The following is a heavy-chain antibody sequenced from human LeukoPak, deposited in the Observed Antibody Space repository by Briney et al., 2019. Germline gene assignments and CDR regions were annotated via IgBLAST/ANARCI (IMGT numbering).Heavy chain of an antibody. D-gene: IGHD6-13*01. CDR1: GFTFGTSA. CDR2: FGRSGSDT. V-gene: IGHV3-23*01. Sequence: GGSLRLSCAASGFTFGTSAMSWVCQAPGKGPEWVSTFGRSGSDTYYSDSVKGRFTIFRDNSKNTLYLQMNSLRDEDTAVYYCAKGSLGSWYYFDYWGQGTLVTVSS. J-gene: IGHJ4*02. CDR3: AKGSLGSWYYFDY.